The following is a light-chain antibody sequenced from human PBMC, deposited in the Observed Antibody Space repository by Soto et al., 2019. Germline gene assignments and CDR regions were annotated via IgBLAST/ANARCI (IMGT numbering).Light chain of an antibody. Sequence: QSVLTQPPSVSGAPGQRVTISCTGSSSNIGAGYHVHWYQQLPGTAPKLLIYGNDNRPSGVPDRFSGSKYGTSASLAITGLQAEDEADYYCQSYDRTFSVLFGGGTKLTVL. CDR2: GND. CDR1: SSNIGAGYH. V-gene: IGLV1-40*01. J-gene: IGLJ2*01. CDR3: QSYDRTFSVL.